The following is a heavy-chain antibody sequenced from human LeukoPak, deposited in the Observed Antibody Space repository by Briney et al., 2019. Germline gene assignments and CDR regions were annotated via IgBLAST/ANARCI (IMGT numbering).Heavy chain of an antibody. CDR3: AKMDDIVTGLPAHGMDV. Sequence: GGSLRLSCAASGFTFSTYAMTWVRQAPGKGLEWVSVISGSGSSTYYADAVKGRFTISRDNSKNTVYLQINNVRAEDTAVYYCAKMDDIVTGLPAHGMDVWGQGTTVTVSS. V-gene: IGHV3-23*01. CDR2: ISGSGSST. CDR1: GFTFSTYA. J-gene: IGHJ6*02. D-gene: IGHD3-9*01.